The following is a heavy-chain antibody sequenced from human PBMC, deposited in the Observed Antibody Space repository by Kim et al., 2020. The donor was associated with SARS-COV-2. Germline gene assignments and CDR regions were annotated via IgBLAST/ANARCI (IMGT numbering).Heavy chain of an antibody. V-gene: IGHV4-59*01. J-gene: IGHJ4*02. CDR3: ASLMGGYSYGPRFDY. CDR1: GGSISSYY. Sequence: ETLSLTCTVSGGSISSYYWSWIRQPPGKGLEWIGYIYYSGSTNYNPSLKSRVTISVDTSKNQFSLKLSSVTAADTAVYYCASLMGGYSYGPRFDYWGQGTLVTVSS. CDR2: IYYSGST. D-gene: IGHD5-18*01.